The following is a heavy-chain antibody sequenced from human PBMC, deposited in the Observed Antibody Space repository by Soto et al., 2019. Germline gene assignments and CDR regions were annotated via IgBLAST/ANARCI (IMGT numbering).Heavy chain of an antibody. Sequence: VQLVESGGGLVQPGGSLRLSCAASGFTVSSNYMSWVRQAPGKGLEWVSVIYSGGSTYYADSVKGRFTISRDNSKNTLYLQMNSLRAEDTAVYYCARVLHLNDYGDYHDAFDIWGQGTMVTVSS. V-gene: IGHV3-66*01. CDR2: IYSGGST. CDR3: ARVLHLNDYGDYHDAFDI. CDR1: GFTVSSNY. J-gene: IGHJ3*02. D-gene: IGHD4-17*01.